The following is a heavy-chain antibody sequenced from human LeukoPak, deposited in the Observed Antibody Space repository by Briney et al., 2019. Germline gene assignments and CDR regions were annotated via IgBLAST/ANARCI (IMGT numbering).Heavy chain of an antibody. CDR1: GGSISSGDYY. J-gene: IGHJ6*02. Sequence: SQTLSLTCTVSGGSISSGDYYWHWIRQPPGKGLEWIGYIYYSGSTYYNPSLKSRVTISVDTSKNQFSLKLSSVTAADTAVYYCARGPPYYYYYGMDVWGQGTTVTVSS. V-gene: IGHV4-30-4*01. CDR3: ARGPPYYYYYGMDV. CDR2: IYYSGST.